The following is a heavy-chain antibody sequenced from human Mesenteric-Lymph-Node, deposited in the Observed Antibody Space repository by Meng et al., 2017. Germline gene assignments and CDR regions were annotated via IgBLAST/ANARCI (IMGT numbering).Heavy chain of an antibody. CDR3: ARDTHTGGAVTPYYYYGMDV. J-gene: IGHJ6*02. CDR2: IIPIFGTA. CDR1: GYTFTNYD. D-gene: IGHD4-23*01. V-gene: IGHV1-69*06. Sequence: SVKVSCKASGYTFTNYDINWVRQATGQGLEWMGGIIPIFGTANYAQKFQGRVTITADKSTSTAYMELSSLRSEDTAVYYCARDTHTGGAVTPYYYYGMDVWGQGTTVTVSS.